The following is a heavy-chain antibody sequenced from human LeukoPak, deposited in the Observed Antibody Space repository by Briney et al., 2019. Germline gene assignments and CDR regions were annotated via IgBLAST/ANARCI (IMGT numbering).Heavy chain of an antibody. Sequence: GGSLRLSCAASGYAFSTYIMNWVRPAPGKGLEWVSSITSTSGFIYYAESVKGRFSISRDNAKNLLYLQMNSLRAGDTAVYYCARDWGGSHYFDYWGQGTLATVAS. CDR2: ITSTSGFI. J-gene: IGHJ4*02. CDR3: ARDWGGSHYFDY. CDR1: GYAFSTYI. V-gene: IGHV3-21*06. D-gene: IGHD1-26*01.